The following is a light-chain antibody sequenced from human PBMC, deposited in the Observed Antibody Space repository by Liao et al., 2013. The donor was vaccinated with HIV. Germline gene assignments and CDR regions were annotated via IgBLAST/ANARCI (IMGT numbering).Light chain of an antibody. CDR1: KLGDKY. Sequence: SYELTQPPSVSVSPGQTASITCSGDKLGDKYACWYQQKPGQSPVLVIYQDTKRPSGIPERFSGSNSGNTATLTISGTQATDEADYYCQAWDSSPNWVFGGGTKLTV. J-gene: IGLJ3*02. CDR3: QAWDSSPNWV. CDR2: QDT. V-gene: IGLV3-1*01.